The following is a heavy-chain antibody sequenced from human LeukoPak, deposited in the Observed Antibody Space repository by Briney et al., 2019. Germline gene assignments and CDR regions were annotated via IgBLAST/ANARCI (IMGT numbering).Heavy chain of an antibody. D-gene: IGHD5/OR15-5a*01. V-gene: IGHV4-59*01. CDR2: IYYSGST. Sequence: ASETPSHTCTVSGGSISSYYWSWIRQPPGKGLEWIAYIYYSGSTNYNPSLKSRVTISVDTSKNQFSLKLSSVTAADTAVYYCARGRPLRGLDYWGQGTLVTVSS. J-gene: IGHJ4*02. CDR3: ARGRPLRGLDY. CDR1: GGSISSYY.